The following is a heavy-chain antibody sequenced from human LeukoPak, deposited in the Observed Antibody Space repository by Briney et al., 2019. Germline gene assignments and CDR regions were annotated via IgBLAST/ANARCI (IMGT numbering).Heavy chain of an antibody. J-gene: IGHJ4*02. V-gene: IGHV4-30-4*08. Sequence: LRLSCAASGFTVSSNYMSWVRQPPGKGLEWIGYIYYSGSTYYNPSLKSRVTISVDTSKNQFSLKLSSVTAADTAVYYCARDHYDSSGRPPYFDYWGQGTLVTVSS. CDR2: IYYSGST. CDR1: GFTVSSNY. CDR3: ARDHYDSSGRPPYFDY. D-gene: IGHD3-22*01.